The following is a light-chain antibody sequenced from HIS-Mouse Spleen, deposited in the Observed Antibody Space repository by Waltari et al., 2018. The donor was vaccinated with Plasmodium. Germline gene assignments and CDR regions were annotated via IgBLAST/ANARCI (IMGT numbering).Light chain of an antibody. V-gene: IGLV2-23*01. CDR1: SRAGGCVNL. J-gene: IGLJ2*01. CDR2: EGS. CDR3: CSYAGSSTLV. Sequence: QSALPQPASVSGSPGQSITLSCTVTSRAGGCVNLVSWYQQHPGTAPKLMIYEGSKRPSGVSNRCSGSKSGNTASLTISGLQAEDEADYYCCSYAGSSTLVFGGGTKLTVL.